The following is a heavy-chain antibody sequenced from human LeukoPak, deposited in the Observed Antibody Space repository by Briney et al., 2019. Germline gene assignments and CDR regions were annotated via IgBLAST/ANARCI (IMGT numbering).Heavy chain of an antibody. V-gene: IGHV4-61*02. Sequence: SETLSLTCTVSGGSISSGSYYWSWLRQPAGKGLEWIGRIYTSGSINYNPSLKSRVTISVDTSKNQFSLKLSFVTAADTAVYYCAREGYSGYDFDYWGQGTLVTVSS. D-gene: IGHD5-12*01. CDR3: AREGYSGYDFDY. CDR1: GGSISSGSYY. CDR2: IYTSGSI. J-gene: IGHJ4*02.